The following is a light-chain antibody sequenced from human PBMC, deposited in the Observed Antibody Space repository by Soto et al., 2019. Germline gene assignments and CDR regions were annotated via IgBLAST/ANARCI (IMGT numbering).Light chain of an antibody. J-gene: IGLJ1*01. CDR1: SSNIGAGYD. CDR2: GNS. Sequence: SVLTQPPSVSCAPGQRVTIYCTGSSSNIGAGYDVHWYQQLPGTAPKLLIYGNSNRPSGVPDRFSGSKSGPSASLAITGLQAEDEADSYCESYDSSLSGSVFGTGTKGTVL. V-gene: IGLV1-40*01. CDR3: ESYDSSLSGSV.